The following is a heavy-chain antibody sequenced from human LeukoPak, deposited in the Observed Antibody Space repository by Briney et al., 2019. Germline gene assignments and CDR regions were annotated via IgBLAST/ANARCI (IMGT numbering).Heavy chain of an antibody. CDR1: GGSISSGGYY. J-gene: IGHJ4*02. Sequence: SQTLSLTCTVSGGSISSGGYYWSWIRQHPGKGLERIGYIYYSGSTYYNPSLKSRVTISVDTSKNQFSLKLSSVTAADTAVYYCARVADTKYGSGNYYFDYWGQGTLVTVSS. V-gene: IGHV4-31*03. CDR2: IYYSGST. CDR3: ARVADTKYGSGNYYFDY. D-gene: IGHD3-10*01.